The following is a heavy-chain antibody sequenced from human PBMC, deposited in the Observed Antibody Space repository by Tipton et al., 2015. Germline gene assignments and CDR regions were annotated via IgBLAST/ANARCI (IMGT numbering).Heavy chain of an antibody. Sequence: AVSGFTFSAYNMNWVRQAPGKGLEWVSSMSASSSFMYYADSVQGRFTISRDNAKNSLYLQMNSLRAGDTAVYYCARWTSVTAFDYWGQGTLVTVSS. J-gene: IGHJ4*02. D-gene: IGHD4-17*01. V-gene: IGHV3-21*01. CDR3: ARWTSVTAFDY. CDR1: GFTFSAYN. CDR2: MSASSSFM.